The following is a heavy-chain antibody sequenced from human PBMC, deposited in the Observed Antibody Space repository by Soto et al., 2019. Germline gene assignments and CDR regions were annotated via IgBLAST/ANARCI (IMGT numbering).Heavy chain of an antibody. J-gene: IGHJ6*02. CDR1: GGSISSGDYY. CDR2: IYYSGST. V-gene: IGHV4-30-4*01. Sequence: QVQLQESGPGLVKPSQTLSLTCTVSGGSISSGDYYWSWIRQPPGKGLEWTGYIYYSGSTYYTPHLKSRVTISVDTSKNKSSLKLSSVTAEDTAVYYCARVTNGMDVWGQGTTVTVSS. CDR3: ARVTNGMDV. D-gene: IGHD1-1*01.